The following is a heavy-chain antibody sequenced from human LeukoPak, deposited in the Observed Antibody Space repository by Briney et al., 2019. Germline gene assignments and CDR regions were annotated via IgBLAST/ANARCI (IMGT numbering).Heavy chain of an antibody. D-gene: IGHD1-7*01. CDR3: ARGRNWNYIPNWFDP. CDR2: INQDGSEK. CDR1: GFTFSSYW. V-gene: IGHV3-7*01. J-gene: IGHJ5*02. Sequence: GESRRLSCAASGFTFSSYWMSWVRQAPGKGLEWVAYINQDGSEKYYVDSVEGRYTISRDNAKNSLYLKMKSLRADDTAVYCCARGRNWNYIPNWFDPWGQGTLVTVSS.